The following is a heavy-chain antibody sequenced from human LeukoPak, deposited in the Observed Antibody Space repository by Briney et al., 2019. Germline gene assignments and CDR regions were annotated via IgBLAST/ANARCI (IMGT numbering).Heavy chain of an antibody. CDR1: GGSISSSSYY. CDR3: ARHKNSSGYHP. Sequence: SETQTLTCTVSGGSISSSSYYWGWIRQPPGKGLEWIGSIYYSGSTYYNPSLKSRVTISVDTSRNQFSLKLSSVTAADTAVYYCARHKNSSGYHPWGQGTLVTVSS. V-gene: IGHV4-39*01. D-gene: IGHD3-22*01. CDR2: IYYSGST. J-gene: IGHJ5*02.